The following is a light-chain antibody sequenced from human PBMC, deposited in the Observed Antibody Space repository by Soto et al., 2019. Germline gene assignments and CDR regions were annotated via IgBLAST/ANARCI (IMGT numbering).Light chain of an antibody. Sequence: DIQMTQSPSTLSASVGDRVTITCRASQSISSWLAWYQQKPGKAPKLLIYDASSLESGVPSRISGSGSGIEFTLTISSLQPDDFATYYCQQYNSYPWTFGQGTKVEIK. CDR2: DAS. V-gene: IGKV1-5*01. CDR3: QQYNSYPWT. CDR1: QSISSW. J-gene: IGKJ1*01.